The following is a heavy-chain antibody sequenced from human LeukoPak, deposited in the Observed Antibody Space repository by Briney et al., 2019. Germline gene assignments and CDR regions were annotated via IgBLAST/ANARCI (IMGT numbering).Heavy chain of an antibody. CDR3: ATLGKNASNDINYG. CDR1: GFTFSSFG. V-gene: IGHV3-21*01. CDR2: ITAGGGNT. J-gene: IGHJ4*01. Sequence: PGGSLRLSCSASGFTFSSFGMHWVRQAPGKGLEFVSSITAGGGNTYYAASVKGRFTISRDNAKNSLYLQMNSLRPEDTAVYYCATLGKNASNDINYGWGQGTPVTVSS. D-gene: IGHD3-10*01.